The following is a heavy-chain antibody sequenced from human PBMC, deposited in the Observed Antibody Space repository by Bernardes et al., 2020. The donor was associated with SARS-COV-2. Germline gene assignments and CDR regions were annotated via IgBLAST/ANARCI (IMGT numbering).Heavy chain of an antibody. CDR2: LSYGGNT. V-gene: IGHV4-39*01. J-gene: IGHJ6*02. CDR1: GDSIISASYR. Sequence: SETLSLTCSVSGDSIISASYRWGWIRQAPGKGLEWIGSLSYGGNTYYTPSLRSRVTMSADTSNTQFSLKLSSVTAADTAVYYCTRGLEISGEVVLYYYGLDVWGQGTTVTVSS. CDR3: TRGLEISGEVVLYYYGLDV. D-gene: IGHD3-3*01.